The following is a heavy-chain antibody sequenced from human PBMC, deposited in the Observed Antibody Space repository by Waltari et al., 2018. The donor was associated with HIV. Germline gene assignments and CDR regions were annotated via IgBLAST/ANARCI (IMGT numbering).Heavy chain of an antibody. Sequence: QVQLQDSGPGSAPPSETRFLTGAGSSGSLRSSHWRWIRQPPVQGLERTGYIYDSGSTNYNPSLKRRVTISVETSKNQFSLNLSYVTAADTAEYYCARVRDILTGYLDFDYWGQGTLVTVSS. CDR3: ARVRDILTGYLDFDY. CDR1: SGSLRSSH. D-gene: IGHD3-9*01. CDR2: IYDSGST. V-gene: IGHV4-59*01. J-gene: IGHJ4*02.